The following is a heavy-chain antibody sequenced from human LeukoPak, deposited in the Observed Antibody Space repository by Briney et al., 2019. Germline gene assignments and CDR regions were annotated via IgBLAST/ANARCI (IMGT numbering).Heavy chain of an antibody. V-gene: IGHV4-59*08. CDR1: GGSISSYY. D-gene: IGHD1-14*01. CDR3: ARHSERHRSRNPPDY. J-gene: IGHJ4*02. CDR2: ISCSGCT. Sequence: SETLSLSCAASGGSISSYYRSWIRQPPGKGLEWIWDISCSGCTNYNASLKSRFTISVDTTKNQFSLKLSSVTAADTAVYYCARHSERHRSRNPPDYWGQGALLTVSS.